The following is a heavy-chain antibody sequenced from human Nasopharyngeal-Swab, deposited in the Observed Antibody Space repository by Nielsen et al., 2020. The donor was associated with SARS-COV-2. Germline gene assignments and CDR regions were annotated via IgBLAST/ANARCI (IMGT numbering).Heavy chain of an antibody. Sequence: GESLKISCAASGFTFSDYTMNWVRQAPGQGLEWVSSISSSGSYMYYTDSVKGRFTMSRDNAKNSLYLQMNSLRAEDTAVYYCATGGELWGVTFFDSWGQGTRVTVSS. CDR3: ATGGELWGVTFFDS. CDR1: GFTFSDYT. V-gene: IGHV3-21*01. D-gene: IGHD1-26*01. CDR2: ISSSGSYM. J-gene: IGHJ4*02.